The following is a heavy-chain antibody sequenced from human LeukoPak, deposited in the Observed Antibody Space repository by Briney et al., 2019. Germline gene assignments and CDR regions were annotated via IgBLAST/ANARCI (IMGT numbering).Heavy chain of an antibody. J-gene: IGHJ4*02. CDR3: ARGRLVRGATYDY. CDR2: INHRGST. CDR1: GGSFSGYY. Sequence: PSETLSLTCAVYGGSFSGYYWSWIRQPPGKGLEWIGEINHRGSTNYNPSLKSRVTISVDTSKNQFSLKLSSVTAADTAVYYCARGRLVRGATYDYWGQGTLVTVSS. D-gene: IGHD3-10*01. V-gene: IGHV4-34*01.